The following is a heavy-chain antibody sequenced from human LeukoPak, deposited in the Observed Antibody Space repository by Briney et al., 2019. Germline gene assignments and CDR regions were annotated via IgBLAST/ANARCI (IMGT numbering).Heavy chain of an antibody. CDR2: IYYSGST. CDR1: GGSVSSGSYY. J-gene: IGHJ3*02. V-gene: IGHV4-61*01. Sequence: SETLSLTCTVSGGSVSSGSYYWSWIRQPPGKGLEWIGYIYYSGSTNYNPSLKGRVTISVDTSKNQFSLKLSSVTAADTAVYYCARDKGQQLVVGAFDIWGQGTMVTVSS. CDR3: ARDKGQQLVVGAFDI. D-gene: IGHD6-13*01.